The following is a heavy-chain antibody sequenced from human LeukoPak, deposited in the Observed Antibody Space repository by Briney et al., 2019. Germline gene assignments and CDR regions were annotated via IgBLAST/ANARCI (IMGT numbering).Heavy chain of an antibody. J-gene: IGHJ3*02. CDR1: GGSTSNYY. CDR3: ARDSGGPHSGFEI. V-gene: IGHV4-59*01. D-gene: IGHD1-26*01. CDR2: VYNSGST. Sequence: PSQTLSPTCTLSGGSTSNYYWSWIRQPPEPVLEWIGYVYNSGSTSYNPSLKSRVTISVHTSKNQYPLKMSSVTAADTAVYYCARDSGGPHSGFEIWGQGTMVTASS.